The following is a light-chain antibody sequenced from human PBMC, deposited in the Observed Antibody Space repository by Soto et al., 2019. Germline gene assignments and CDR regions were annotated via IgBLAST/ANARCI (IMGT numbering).Light chain of an antibody. CDR3: QIYDSWPL. CDR1: QSVTSRY. CDR2: GAS. V-gene: IGKV3-15*01. Sequence: IVLSPSPATLSLSPVERATLSCRASQSVTSRYLAWYQQKPGQAPRVVVYGASTRATGIPARFSGSGSGTEFTLTISGLQSEDFAVYYCQIYDSWPLFGQGTRLEIK. J-gene: IGKJ5*01.